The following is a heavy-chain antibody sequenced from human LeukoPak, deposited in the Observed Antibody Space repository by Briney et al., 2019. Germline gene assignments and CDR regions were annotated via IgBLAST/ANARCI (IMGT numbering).Heavy chain of an antibody. CDR2: ISAYNGNT. J-gene: IGHJ6*03. CDR3: ARGAYSSSSLLYYYYYMDV. D-gene: IGHD6-6*01. Sequence: ASVKVSCKVSGYTFTSYGISWVRQAPGQGLEWMGWISAYNGNTNYAQKLQGRVTMTTDTSTSTAYMELRSLRSDDTAVYYCARGAYSSSSLLYYYYYMDVWGKGTTVTVSS. V-gene: IGHV1-18*01. CDR1: GYTFTSYG.